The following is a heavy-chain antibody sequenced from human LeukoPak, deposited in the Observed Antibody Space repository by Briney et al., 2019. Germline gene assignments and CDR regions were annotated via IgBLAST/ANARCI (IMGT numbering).Heavy chain of an antibody. CDR2: ISAYNGNT. CDR3: ARETTIVVVPAAGILDY. V-gene: IGHV1-18*01. D-gene: IGHD2-2*01. Sequence: GASVKVSCKASGYTFTSYGISWVRQAPGQGLEWMGWISAYNGNTNYAQKLQGRVTMITDTSTSTAYMELRSLRSDDAAVYYCARETTIVVVPAAGILDYWDQGTLVTVSS. J-gene: IGHJ4*02. CDR1: GYTFTSYG.